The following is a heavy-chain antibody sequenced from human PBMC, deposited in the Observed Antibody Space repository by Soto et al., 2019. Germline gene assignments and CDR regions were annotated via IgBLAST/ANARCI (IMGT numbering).Heavy chain of an antibody. Sequence: GGSLRLSCVVSGFTFSSYWMHWVRQAPGKGLVWVSRINSDGSSTSYADSVKGRFTISRDNAKNTLYLQMNSLRAEDTAVYYCAIRASYYDSSGYFDYWGQGTLVTVSS. J-gene: IGHJ4*02. V-gene: IGHV3-74*01. CDR1: GFTFSSYW. CDR3: AIRASYYDSSGYFDY. CDR2: INSDGSST. D-gene: IGHD3-22*01.